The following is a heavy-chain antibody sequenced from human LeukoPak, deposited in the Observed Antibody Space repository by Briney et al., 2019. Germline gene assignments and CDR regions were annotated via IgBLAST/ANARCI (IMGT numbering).Heavy chain of an antibody. V-gene: IGHV4-30-4*01. J-gene: IGHJ4*02. Sequence: SQTLSLTCTVSGGSISSGDYYWSWIRQPPGKGLGWIGYIYYSGSTYYNPSLKSRVTISVDTSKNQFSLKLSSVTAADTAVYYCARSASGYSYGYYLFGYWGQGTLVTVSS. CDR3: ARSASGYSYGYYLFGY. CDR1: GGSISSGDYY. D-gene: IGHD5-18*01. CDR2: IYYSGST.